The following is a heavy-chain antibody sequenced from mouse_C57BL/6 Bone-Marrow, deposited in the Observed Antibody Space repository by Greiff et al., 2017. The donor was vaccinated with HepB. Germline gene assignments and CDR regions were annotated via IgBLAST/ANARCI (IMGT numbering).Heavy chain of an antibody. CDR3: ARSEYYFDY. CDR2: IDTSDSYT. Sequence: QVQLQQPGAELVKPGASVKLSCTASGYTFTSYWMQWVKQRPGQGLEWIGEIDTSDSYTNYKQKFKGKATLTVDTSSSTAYMQLSSLTSEDAAVYYCARSEYYFDYWGQGTTLTVSS. CDR1: GYTFTSYW. J-gene: IGHJ2*01. V-gene: IGHV1-50*01.